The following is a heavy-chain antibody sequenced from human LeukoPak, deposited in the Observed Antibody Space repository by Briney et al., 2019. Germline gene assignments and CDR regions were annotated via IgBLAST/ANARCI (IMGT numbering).Heavy chain of an antibody. V-gene: IGHV3-21*01. J-gene: IGHJ6*03. Sequence: KPGGSLRLSCAASGFMFTSYSMNWVRQAPGKGLEWVSSISASSTYIFYGDSVKGRFTLSRDNARSSLYLQMNGLRAEDTAVYYCARIAISSLGAYYMDVWGKGTTVTVSS. D-gene: IGHD5-24*01. CDR3: ARIAISSLGAYYMDV. CDR2: ISASSTYI. CDR1: GFMFTSYS.